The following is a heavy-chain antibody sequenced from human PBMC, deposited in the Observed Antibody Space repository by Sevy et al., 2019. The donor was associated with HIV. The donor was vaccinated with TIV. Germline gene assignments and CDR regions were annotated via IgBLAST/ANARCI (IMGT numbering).Heavy chain of an antibody. J-gene: IGHJ4*02. CDR1: GGSISSGDYY. Sequence: SETLSLTCTVSGGSISSGDYYWSWIRQPPGKGLEWIGYIYYSWSTYYNPSLKSRVTISVDTSKNQFSLKLSSVTAADTAVYYCARAVTFVTIFGVDTMLYYFDYWGQGTLVTVSS. D-gene: IGHD3-3*01. CDR3: ARAVTFVTIFGVDTMLYYFDY. V-gene: IGHV4-30-4*01. CDR2: IYYSWST.